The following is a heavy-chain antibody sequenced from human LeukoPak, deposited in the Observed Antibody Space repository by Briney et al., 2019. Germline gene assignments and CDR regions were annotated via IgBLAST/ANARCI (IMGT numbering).Heavy chain of an antibody. Sequence: GGSLRLSCAASGFTFSSYAMSWVRQAPGKGLEWVSAISGSGGSTYYADSVKGRFTISRDNSKNTLYLQMNSLRAEDTAVYYCAKQFYYDILTGYYSFDYWGQGTLVTVSS. J-gene: IGHJ4*02. CDR2: ISGSGGST. D-gene: IGHD3-9*01. CDR3: AKQFYYDILTGYYSFDY. V-gene: IGHV3-23*01. CDR1: GFTFSSYA.